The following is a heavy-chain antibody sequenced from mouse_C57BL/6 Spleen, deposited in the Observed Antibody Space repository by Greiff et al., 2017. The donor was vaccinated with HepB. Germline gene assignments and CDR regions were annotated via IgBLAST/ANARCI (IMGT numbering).Heavy chain of an antibody. CDR1: GYTFTSYW. D-gene: IGHD2-12*01. V-gene: IGHV1-53*01. Sequence: QVQLKQPGTELVKPGASVKLSCKASGYTFTSYWMHWVKQRPGQGLEWIGNINPSNGGTNYNEKFKSTATLAVDKSSSTAYMQLSSLTSEDSAVYYCAREEYDSNDKAWFAYWGQGTLVTVSA. CDR2: INPSNGGT. J-gene: IGHJ3*01. CDR3: AREEYDSNDKAWFAY.